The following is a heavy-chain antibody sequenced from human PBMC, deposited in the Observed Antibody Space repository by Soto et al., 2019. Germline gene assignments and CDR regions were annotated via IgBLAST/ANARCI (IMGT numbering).Heavy chain of an antibody. CDR3: ATLANPRTEPNNYFDY. CDR2: IIPIFGTA. Sequence: LVKVSCKASGGTFSIYAISGVLQSGLQGLEWMGGIIPIFGTANYAQKFQGRVTITADESTSTAYMELSSLRSEDTAVYYCATLANPRTEPNNYFDYWGQGTLVTVSS. J-gene: IGHJ4*02. D-gene: IGHD7-27*01. CDR1: GGTFSIYA. V-gene: IGHV1-69*13.